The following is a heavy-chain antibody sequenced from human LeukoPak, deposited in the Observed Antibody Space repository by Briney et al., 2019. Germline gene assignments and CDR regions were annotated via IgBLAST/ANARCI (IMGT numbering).Heavy chain of an antibody. CDR1: GFTFSSYA. V-gene: IGHV3-23*01. Sequence: GGSLRLSCAASGFTFSSYAMSWVRQAPGKGLEWVSAISGSGGSTYYADSVKGRFTISRDNAKNSLYLQMNSLRAEDTAVYYCARVEYSSSPTPFDYWGQGTLVIVSS. CDR2: ISGSGGST. CDR3: ARVEYSSSPTPFDY. J-gene: IGHJ4*02. D-gene: IGHD6-13*01.